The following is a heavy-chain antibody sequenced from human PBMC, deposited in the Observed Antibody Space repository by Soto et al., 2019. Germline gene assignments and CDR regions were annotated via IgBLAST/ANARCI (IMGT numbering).Heavy chain of an antibody. Sequence: QVQLVESGGGVVQPGRSLRLSCAASGFTFSSYGMHWVRQAPGKGLEWVAVISYDGSNKYYADSVKGRFTISRDNSKNTLYLQMNSLRAEDTAVYYCAKGVWDYYYGMDVWGQGTTVTVSS. CDR3: AKGVWDYYYGMDV. CDR2: ISYDGSNK. V-gene: IGHV3-30*18. CDR1: GFTFSSYG. J-gene: IGHJ6*02. D-gene: IGHD6-13*01.